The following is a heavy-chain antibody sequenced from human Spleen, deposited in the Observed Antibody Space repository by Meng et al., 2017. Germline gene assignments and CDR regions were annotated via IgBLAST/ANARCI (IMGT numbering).Heavy chain of an antibody. V-gene: IGHV4-30-4*01. D-gene: IGHD3-10*01. CDR3: LRGSGGSV. Sequence: QVQLPESGPELVKPSQTLSLTSTVSGGSISSGDYYWSWIRQPPGKGLEWIGYIYYSGNTYYNPSLKSRLTISVDTSKNQFSLKLSSVTAADTAVYHCLRGSGGSVWGQGTLVTVSS. CDR2: IYYSGNT. J-gene: IGHJ1*01. CDR1: GGSISSGDYY.